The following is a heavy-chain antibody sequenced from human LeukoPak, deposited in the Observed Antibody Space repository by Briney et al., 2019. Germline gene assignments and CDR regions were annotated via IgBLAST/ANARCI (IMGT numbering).Heavy chain of an antibody. Sequence: ASVKVFYKASGYTFSSYYIHWVRQAPGQGLEWMGIINPSGGTTGYAQKFQGRVTMTSETSTSTVYMELSSRRSDDTAVYYCARAQCSDGACPNWIARWSQGTLVTVSS. V-gene: IGHV1-46*01. CDR1: GYTFSSYY. D-gene: IGHD2-15*01. J-gene: IGHJ5*02. CDR3: ARAQCSDGACPNWIAR. CDR2: INPSGGTT.